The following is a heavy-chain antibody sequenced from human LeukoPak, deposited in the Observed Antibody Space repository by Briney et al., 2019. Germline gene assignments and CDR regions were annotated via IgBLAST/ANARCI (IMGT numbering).Heavy chain of an antibody. V-gene: IGHV5-10-1*01. CDR3: ASRATVPPYNWFDP. CDR2: IDPSDSYT. CDR1: GYTFISNW. J-gene: IGHJ5*02. Sequence: PGGSLRLSCKGSGYTFISNWITWVRQMPGKGPEWMGRIDPSDSYTNYSPSFQGHVAISADKSTSTAYLQWSSLKASDTAMYYCASRATVPPYNWFDPWGQGTLVTVSS. D-gene: IGHD4-17*01.